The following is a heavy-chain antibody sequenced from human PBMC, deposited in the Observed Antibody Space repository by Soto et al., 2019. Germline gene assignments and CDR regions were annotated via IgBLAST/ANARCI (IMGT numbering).Heavy chain of an antibody. V-gene: IGHV4-31*03. J-gene: IGHJ5*02. CDR1: GGSISSGYYY. D-gene: IGHD6-13*01. CDR3: ARGEGYSITWGLFEP. CDR2: IYYSGTT. Sequence: QVQLQESGPGLVKPSQTLSLTCTVSGGSISSGYYYWSWIRQPPGKGLEWIGGIYYSGTTYYNPSLKSRVTISVDTSKNQSSLQLTSVTAADTAVYYGARGEGYSITWGLFEPWGQGNLVTVSS.